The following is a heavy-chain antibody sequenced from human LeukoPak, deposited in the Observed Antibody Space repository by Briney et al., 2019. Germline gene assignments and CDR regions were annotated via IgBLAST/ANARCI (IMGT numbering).Heavy chain of an antibody. D-gene: IGHD4-17*01. CDR3: AKYKLRGSTTVSGSMDV. Sequence: PGGCLRLSCAASGFSFSSYAMSWVRQARGKGLEWVSAISGSGSTYYADSVKGRFTISRDNSKNTLYLQMNSLRAEDTAVYYCAKYKLRGSTTVSGSMDVWGKGTTVTVSS. V-gene: IGHV3-23*01. CDR1: GFSFSSYA. CDR2: ISGSGST. J-gene: IGHJ6*03.